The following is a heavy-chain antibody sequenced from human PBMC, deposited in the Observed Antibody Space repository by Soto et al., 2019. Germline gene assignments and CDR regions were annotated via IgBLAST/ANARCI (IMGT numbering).Heavy chain of an antibody. CDR3: ARDPRNLYCTNGVCQPDY. J-gene: IGHJ4*02. V-gene: IGHV3-21*01. D-gene: IGHD2-8*01. Sequence: GGSLRLSCAASGFTFSSYSMNWVRQAPGKGLEWVSSISSSSSYIYYADSVKGRFTISRDNAKNSLYLQMNSLRAEDTAVYYCARDPRNLYCTNGVCQPDYWGQGTLVTVSS. CDR1: GFTFSSYS. CDR2: ISSSSSYI.